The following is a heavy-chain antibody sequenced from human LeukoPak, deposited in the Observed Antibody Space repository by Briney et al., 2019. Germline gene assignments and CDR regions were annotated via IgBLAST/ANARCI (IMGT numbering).Heavy chain of an antibody. CDR1: GLTFSSYA. CDR3: AKRYGDSTGWFFDF. V-gene: IGHV3-23*01. D-gene: IGHD6-13*01. CDR2: INGGGDIT. Sequence: PGGSLRLSCAASGLTFSSYAMTWVRQAPGKGLEWVSSINGGGDITYYAESVKGRFTVSRDNSKNTLFLQMNSLRAEDTAVFYCAKRYGDSTGWFFDFWGQGSLVTVSS. J-gene: IGHJ4*02.